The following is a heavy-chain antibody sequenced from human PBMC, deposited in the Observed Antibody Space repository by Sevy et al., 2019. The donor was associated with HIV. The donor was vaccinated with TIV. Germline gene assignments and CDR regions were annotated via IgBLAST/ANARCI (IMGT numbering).Heavy chain of an antibody. J-gene: IGHJ4*02. CDR2: FDPEDGET. CDR3: ATTKDYYEDSGSPFDY. V-gene: IGHV1-24*01. Sequence: ASVKVSCKVSGYTLTKLSMNWVRQAPGKGLEWMGSFDPEDGETIYQQKLKGRVTMTEDTSTDTAYMELSSLRSEDTAVYYCATTKDYYEDSGSPFDYWGQGTLVTVSS. CDR1: GYTLTKLS. D-gene: IGHD3-22*01.